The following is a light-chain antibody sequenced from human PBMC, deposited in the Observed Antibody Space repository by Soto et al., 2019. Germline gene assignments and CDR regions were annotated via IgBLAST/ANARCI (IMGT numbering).Light chain of an antibody. J-gene: IGKJ2*03. CDR2: ASS. CDR1: QSISTY. CDR3: QHRFITPPFS. V-gene: IGKV1-39*01. Sequence: DIQMTQSPSSLYASVGDRVSLTCRASQSISTYLSWYQQKPGKPPTLLIYASSTLQSGVPSRFSGSGSGTEFTLTISSLQPAEFSTYYCQHRFITPPFSFGQGTKLEIK.